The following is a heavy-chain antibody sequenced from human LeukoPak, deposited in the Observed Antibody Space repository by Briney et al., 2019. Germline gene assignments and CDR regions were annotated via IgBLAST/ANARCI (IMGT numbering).Heavy chain of an antibody. V-gene: IGHV1-2*06. CDR3: ARRGDYLSGFDY. CDR1: GYALSDYY. J-gene: IGHJ4*02. Sequence: ASVKVSCKASGYALSDYYLHWVRQAPGQGLDGMGRINPYSGGTDYAQKFKGRVTMTRDTSISTAYMELSRLRSDDTALYYCARRGDYLSGFDYWGQGILVTVSS. D-gene: IGHD3-16*01. CDR2: INPYSGGT.